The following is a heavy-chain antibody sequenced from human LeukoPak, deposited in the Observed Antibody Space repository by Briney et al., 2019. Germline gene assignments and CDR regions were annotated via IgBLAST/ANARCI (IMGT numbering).Heavy chain of an antibody. J-gene: IGHJ4*02. V-gene: IGHV1-18*01. Sequence: GASVKVSCKASGYILNNYGISWVRQAPGHGLEWLGWISTYSGNTEYAQKFQGRVTMTRDTSISTAYMELSRLRSDDTAVYYCASFVGVATVSDFDYWGQGTLVTVSS. CDR2: ISTYSGNT. D-gene: IGHD4-11*01. CDR1: GYILNNYG. CDR3: ASFVGVATVSDFDY.